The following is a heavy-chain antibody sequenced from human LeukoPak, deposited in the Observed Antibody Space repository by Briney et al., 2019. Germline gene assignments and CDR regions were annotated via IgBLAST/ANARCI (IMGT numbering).Heavy chain of an antibody. CDR1: GFTVSSNY. V-gene: IGHV3-66*01. J-gene: IGHJ4*02. CDR3: ARSLPGATWDFDY. D-gene: IGHD7-27*01. Sequence: GGSLRLSCAASGFTVSSNYMSWVRQAPGKGLEWVSVIYSGGSTYYADSVKGRFTISRDNSKNTLYLQMNSLRAEDTAVYYCARSLPGATWDFDYWGQGTLVTVSS. CDR2: IYSGGST.